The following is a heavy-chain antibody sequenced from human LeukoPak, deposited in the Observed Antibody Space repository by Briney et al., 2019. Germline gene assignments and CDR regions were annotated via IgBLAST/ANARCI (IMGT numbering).Heavy chain of an antibody. J-gene: IGHJ6*02. Sequence: GGSLRLSCAASGVTFSSDGMSWVRQAPGKGLERVANIKQDGSEKYYVDSVKGRLTISRDNAKNSLYMQMNSLRAEDTAVYYCARDRYSYGANYYYYYGMDVWGQGTTVTVSS. CDR3: ARDRYSYGANYYYYYGMDV. CDR1: GVTFSSDG. CDR2: IKQDGSEK. D-gene: IGHD5-18*01. V-gene: IGHV3-7*01.